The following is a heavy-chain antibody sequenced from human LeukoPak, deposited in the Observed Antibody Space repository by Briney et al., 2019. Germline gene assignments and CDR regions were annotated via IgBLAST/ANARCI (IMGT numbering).Heavy chain of an antibody. CDR3: ARHDSSVDYADY. Sequence: SETLSLACSVSGGSISSSSYHWDWIRQPPGQGLEWIGGIYSSGSTSYNPSLKSRVTMSVDTSKNQFSLKLSSVTAADTAMYYCARHDSSVDYADYWGQGTLVTVSS. J-gene: IGHJ4*02. CDR2: IYSSGST. D-gene: IGHD3-22*01. CDR1: GGSISSSSYH. V-gene: IGHV4-39*01.